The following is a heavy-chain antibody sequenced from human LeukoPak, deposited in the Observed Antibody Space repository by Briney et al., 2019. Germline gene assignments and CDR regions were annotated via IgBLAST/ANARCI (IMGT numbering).Heavy chain of an antibody. CDR2: IYYGGST. V-gene: IGHV4-31*03. D-gene: IGHD2-15*01. CDR3: ARQVVLAYYFDY. Sequence: SQTLSLTCTVSGGSISSGGYYWSWIRQHPGKGLEWIGYIYYGGSTYYNPSLKSRVTISVDTSKNQFSLKLSSVTAADTAVYYCARQVVLAYYFDYWGQGTLVTVSS. J-gene: IGHJ4*02. CDR1: GGSISSGGYY.